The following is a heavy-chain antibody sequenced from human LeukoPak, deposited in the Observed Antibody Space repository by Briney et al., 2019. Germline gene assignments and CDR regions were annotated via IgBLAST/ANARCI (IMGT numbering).Heavy chain of an antibody. Sequence: ASVKVSCKSSGYTFTGYYLHWVRQPPGQGLEGMGWINPNTGGTTYAEKVQGRVTMTRDTSISTAYMELNRLRYDDTAMYFCARGYDFWSAPDAFDIWGQGTMVTVSS. CDR3: ARGYDFWSAPDAFDI. J-gene: IGHJ3*02. CDR2: INPNTGGT. CDR1: GYTFTGYY. D-gene: IGHD3-3*01. V-gene: IGHV1-2*02.